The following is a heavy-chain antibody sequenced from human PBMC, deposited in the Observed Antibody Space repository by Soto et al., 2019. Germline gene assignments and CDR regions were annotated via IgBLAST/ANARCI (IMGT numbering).Heavy chain of an antibody. CDR1: GFTFSTYA. CDR2: MSYDGGNI. Sequence: QVQLVDSGGDVVQPGRSLRLSCAASGFTFSTYAMHWVRQAPGKGLEWVAVMSYDGGNIYYADSVKGRFTISRDNSKNTLYLQMNSLRAEDTALYYCAIAGAHGSGSSYRGYYGIDVWGQGTTVTVSS. CDR3: AIAGAHGSGSSYRGYYGIDV. J-gene: IGHJ6*02. D-gene: IGHD3-10*01. V-gene: IGHV3-30*03.